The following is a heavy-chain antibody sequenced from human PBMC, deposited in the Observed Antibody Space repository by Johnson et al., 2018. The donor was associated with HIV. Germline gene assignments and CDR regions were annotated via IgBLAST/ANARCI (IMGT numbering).Heavy chain of an antibody. CDR1: GFTFSSYW. Sequence: VQLVESGGGLVQPGGSLRLSCAASGFTFSSYWMSWVRQAPGKGLEWVANIKQDGSEKYYVDSVKGRFTISRDNAKKSLYLQMNSLRAEDTAVYYCAREFYCTGGVCYLGDAFDIWGQGTVVTVSS. J-gene: IGHJ3*02. D-gene: IGHD2-8*02. CDR2: IKQDGSEK. V-gene: IGHV3-7*03. CDR3: AREFYCTGGVCYLGDAFDI.